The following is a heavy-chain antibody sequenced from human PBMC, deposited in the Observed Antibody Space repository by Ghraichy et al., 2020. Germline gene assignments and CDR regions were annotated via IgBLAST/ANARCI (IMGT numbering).Heavy chain of an antibody. Sequence: SETLSLTCAVYGGSFSGYYWSWIRQPPGKGLEWIGEINHSGSTNYNPSLKSRVTISVDTSKNQFSLKLSSVTAADTAVYYCAKTGYSSSWDAFDIWGQGTMVTVSS. CDR1: GGSFSGYY. CDR3: AKTGYSSSWDAFDI. CDR2: INHSGST. D-gene: IGHD6-13*01. J-gene: IGHJ3*02. V-gene: IGHV4-34*01.